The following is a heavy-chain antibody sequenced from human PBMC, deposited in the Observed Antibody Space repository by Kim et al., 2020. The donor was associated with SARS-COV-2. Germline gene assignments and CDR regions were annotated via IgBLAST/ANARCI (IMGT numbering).Heavy chain of an antibody. D-gene: IGHD3-22*01. Sequence: GGSLRLSCAASGFTFSSYAMHWVRQAPGKGLEWVAVISYDGSNKYYADSVKGRFTISRDNSKNTLYLQMNSLRAEDTAVYYCARGYYYDSSGYLGPDAF. J-gene: IGHJ3*01. CDR3: ARGYYYDSSGYLGPDAF. CDR1: GFTFSSYA. CDR2: ISYDGSNK. V-gene: IGHV3-30*04.